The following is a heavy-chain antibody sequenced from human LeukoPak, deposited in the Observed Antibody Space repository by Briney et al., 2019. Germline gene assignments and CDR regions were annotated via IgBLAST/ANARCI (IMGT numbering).Heavy chain of an antibody. Sequence: GGPLSLSCAASGFTFSSYCMHWVRHAPGKGLVWVSRINSDGSSTSYADSVKGRFTISRDNAKNTLYLQMNSLRAEDTAVYYCARDAYPVTYYDFWSGYFPPYYYYGMDVWGQGTTVTVSS. CDR1: GFTFSSYC. D-gene: IGHD3-3*01. V-gene: IGHV3-74*01. CDR3: ARDAYPVTYYDFWSGYFPPYYYYGMDV. J-gene: IGHJ6*02. CDR2: INSDGSST.